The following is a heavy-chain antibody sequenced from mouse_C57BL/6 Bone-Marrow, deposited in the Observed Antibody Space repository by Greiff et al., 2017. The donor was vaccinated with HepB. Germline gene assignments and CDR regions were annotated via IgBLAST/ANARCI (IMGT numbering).Heavy chain of an antibody. D-gene: IGHD1-1*01. V-gene: IGHV1-78*01. Sequence: VQLQQSDAELVKPGASVKISCKVSGYTFTDHTIHWMKQRPEQGLEWIGYIYPRDGSTKYNEKFKGKATLTADKSSSTAYMQLNSLTSEDSAVYFCASLLRLRDWYFDVWGTGTTVTVSS. CDR1: GYTFTDHT. CDR2: IYPRDGST. CDR3: ASLLRLRDWYFDV. J-gene: IGHJ1*03.